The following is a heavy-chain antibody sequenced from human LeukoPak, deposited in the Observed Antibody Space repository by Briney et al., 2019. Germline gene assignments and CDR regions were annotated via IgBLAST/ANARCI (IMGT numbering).Heavy chain of an antibody. D-gene: IGHD5-18*01. J-gene: IGHJ4*02. CDR1: GFTFSSYG. Sequence: PGGSLRLSCAASGFTFSSYGMHWVRQAPGKGLEWVSSISSSSSYIYYADSVKGRFTISRDNAKNSLYLQMNSLRAEDTAAYYCARDLWIGGYSYGYFDYWGQGTLVTVSS. CDR3: ARDLWIGGYSYGYFDY. V-gene: IGHV3-21*01. CDR2: ISSSSSYI.